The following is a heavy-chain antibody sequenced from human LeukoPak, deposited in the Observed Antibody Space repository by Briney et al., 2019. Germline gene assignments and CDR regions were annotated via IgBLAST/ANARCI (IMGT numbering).Heavy chain of an antibody. CDR3: ATVPPTVGATTTYFDY. CDR2: INHSGST. J-gene: IGHJ4*02. V-gene: IGHV4-34*01. D-gene: IGHD1-26*01. Sequence: SETLSLTCAVYGGSFSGYYWSWIRQPPGKGLEWIGEINHSGSTNYNPSLKSRVTISVDTSKNQFSLKLSSVTAADTAVYYCATVPPTVGATTTYFDYWGQGTLVTVSS. CDR1: GGSFSGYY.